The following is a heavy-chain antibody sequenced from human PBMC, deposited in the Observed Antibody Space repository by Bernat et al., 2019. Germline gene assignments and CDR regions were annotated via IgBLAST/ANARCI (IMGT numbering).Heavy chain of an antibody. CDR2: IIPIFGTA. Sequence: QMQLVQSGAEVKKPGSSVKVSCKASGGTFSSYAISWVRQAPGQGLEWMGGIIPIFGTANYAQKFQGRLTITADKSTTTSYMELTSLKSEDTAVYYFARAPDCTGGSCHQGHWGQGTLVTVSS. V-gene: IGHV1-69*06. D-gene: IGHD2-15*01. J-gene: IGHJ4*02. CDR3: ARAPDCTGGSCHQGH. CDR1: GGTFSSYA.